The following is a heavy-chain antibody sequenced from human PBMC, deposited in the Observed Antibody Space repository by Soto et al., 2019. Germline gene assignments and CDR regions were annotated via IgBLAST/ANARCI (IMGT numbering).Heavy chain of an antibody. CDR2: MSFDGNSK. Sequence: GGSLRLSCAASGFTFSSFGMHWVRQAPGKGLEWVAVMSFDGNSKYYADSMKGRFIISRDNSKNTLYLEMNSLRAEDTAVYYCAKDKGRSLTGGMDVWGQGTTVTVSS. D-gene: IGHD3-9*01. CDR1: GFTFSSFG. V-gene: IGHV3-30*18. CDR3: AKDKGRSLTGGMDV. J-gene: IGHJ6*02.